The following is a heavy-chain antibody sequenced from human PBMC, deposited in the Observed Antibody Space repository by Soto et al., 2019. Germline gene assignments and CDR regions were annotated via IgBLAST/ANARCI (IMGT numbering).Heavy chain of an antibody. CDR2: IYYSGST. CDR3: ARDRGSSSNRGWHYYGMDV. V-gene: IGHV4-59*01. CDR1: GGSISSYY. D-gene: IGHD6-6*01. J-gene: IGHJ6*02. Sequence: SETLSLTCTVSGGSISSYYWSWIRQPPGKGLEWIGYIYYSGSTNYNPSLKSRVTISVDTSKNQFSLKLSSVTAADTAAYYCARDRGSSSNRGWHYYGMDVWGQGTTVTVSS.